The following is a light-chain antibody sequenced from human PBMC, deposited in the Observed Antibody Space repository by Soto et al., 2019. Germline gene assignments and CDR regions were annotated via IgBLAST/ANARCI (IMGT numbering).Light chain of an antibody. Sequence: LTQPSYVSGVRGQSSTISCTGTSSDFGSYNLVSWYQQHPGEAPKLMIYGGTKRPSGVSNRFSGSKSGNTASLTISGLQAEDEAAYYCCSYAGMPTYYAFGTGTKVTV. CDR1: SSDFGSYNL. V-gene: IGLV2-23*01. CDR2: GGT. CDR3: CSYAGMPTYYA. J-gene: IGLJ1*01.